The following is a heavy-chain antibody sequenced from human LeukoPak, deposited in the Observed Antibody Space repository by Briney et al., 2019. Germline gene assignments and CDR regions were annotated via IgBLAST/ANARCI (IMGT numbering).Heavy chain of an antibody. D-gene: IGHD2-2*01. J-gene: IGHJ4*02. CDR3: AKGATVIVVVAIDY. CDR2: ISGSGGST. CDR1: GFTFSSYS. V-gene: IGHV3-23*01. Sequence: GGSLRLSCAASGFTFSSYSVNWVRQAPGKGLEWVSAISGSGGSTYYADSVKGRFTISRDNSKNTLYLQMNSLRAEDTAVYYCAKGATVIVVVAIDYWGQGTLVTVSS.